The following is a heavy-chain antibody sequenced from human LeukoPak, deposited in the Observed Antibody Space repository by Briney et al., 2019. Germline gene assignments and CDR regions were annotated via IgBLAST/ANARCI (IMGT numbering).Heavy chain of an antibody. D-gene: IGHD2-15*01. Sequence: PAGCLTLSRAGSAFAFVAYEMVSLRQAPGKGLEWVAYFAGSDTTKYYADSVRGRFTTSRANATKSLYLQMNSLRAEDTALYYCRTLVYCPDFWGQGTLVTVSS. CDR3: RTLVYCPDF. J-gene: IGHJ4*02. CDR1: AFAFVAYE. V-gene: IGHV3-48*03. CDR2: FAGSDTTK.